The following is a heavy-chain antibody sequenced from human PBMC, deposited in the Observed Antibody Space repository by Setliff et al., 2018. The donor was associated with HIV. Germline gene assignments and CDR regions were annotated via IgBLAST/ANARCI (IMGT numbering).Heavy chain of an antibody. J-gene: IGHJ4*02. V-gene: IGHV1-18*01. CDR3: SRDRSATWTPTIY. CDR1: GYTFVDDG. CDR2: IGAYNGDT. Sequence: ASVKVSCKASGYTFVDDGITWVRQAPGQGLEWMGWIGAYNGDTKYAQKFQDRVTMTIDTSASTAYMELRSLTSDDTAMYYCSRDRSATWTPTIYWGQGTLVTVSS. D-gene: IGHD6-25*01.